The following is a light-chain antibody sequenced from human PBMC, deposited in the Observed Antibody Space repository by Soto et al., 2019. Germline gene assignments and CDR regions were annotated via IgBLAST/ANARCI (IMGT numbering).Light chain of an antibody. CDR3: QQYDSSPRT. J-gene: IGKJ1*01. CDR1: QSVSSSY. CDR2: RTS. Sequence: IGLTQSPGTLSLSPGERATLSCRASQSVSSSYLAWYQQKPGQAPRLLIYRTSNRATGIPDRFSGSGSGTDFTLTISRLEPEDFAVYWCQQYDSSPRTFGQGTKVDIK. V-gene: IGKV3-20*01.